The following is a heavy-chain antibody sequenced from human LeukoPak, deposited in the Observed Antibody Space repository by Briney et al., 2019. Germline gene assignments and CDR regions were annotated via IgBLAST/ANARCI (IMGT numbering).Heavy chain of an antibody. CDR1: GFTFSRYW. Sequence: PGGSLRLSCAASGFTFSRYWMSWVRQAPGKGLEWVASVKEDGSQKNYADTVKGRFSISRDNAKKSLVLQMNSLRAEDTAVYYCARGTTDYFDYWGQGTLVTVSS. D-gene: IGHD1-7*01. V-gene: IGHV3-7*01. CDR2: VKEDGSQK. CDR3: ARGTTDYFDY. J-gene: IGHJ4*02.